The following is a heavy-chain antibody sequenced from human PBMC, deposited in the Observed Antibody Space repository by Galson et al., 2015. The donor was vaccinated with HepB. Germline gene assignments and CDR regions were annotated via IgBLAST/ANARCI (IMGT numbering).Heavy chain of an antibody. CDR3: AKENDSSGYFGY. Sequence: SLRLSCAASGFTFSSQAMSWVRQAPGKGLEWVSVISGRGDRTYYADSVKGRFTISRDNSKNTLYLQMNTLRAEDTARYYCAKENDSSGYFGYWGQGTLVTVSS. J-gene: IGHJ4*02. CDR1: GFTFSSQA. V-gene: IGHV3-23*01. D-gene: IGHD3-22*01. CDR2: ISGRGDRT.